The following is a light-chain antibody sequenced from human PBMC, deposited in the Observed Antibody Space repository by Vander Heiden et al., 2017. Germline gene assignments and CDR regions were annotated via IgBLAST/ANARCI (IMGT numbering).Light chain of an antibody. CDR1: QSVSSN. V-gene: IGKV3-15*01. CDR3: QHYNNWPPHT. CDR2: GAS. J-gene: IGKJ2*01. Sequence: EIVMTQSPATLSVSPAERATLSCRASQSVSSNLAWYQQKPGQAPRLLIYGASTRATGIPARFSGSGSGTEFTLTISSLQSEDFAVYYCQHYNNWPPHTFGQGTKLEIK.